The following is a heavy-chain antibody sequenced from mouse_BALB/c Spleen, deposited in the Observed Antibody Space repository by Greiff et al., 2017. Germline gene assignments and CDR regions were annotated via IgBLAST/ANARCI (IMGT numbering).Heavy chain of an antibody. V-gene: IGHV5-6-4*01. CDR3: TRGGDTTVAPDFDY. Sequence: EVKLVESGGGLVKPGGSLKLSCAASGFTFSSYTMSWVRQTPEKRLEWVATISSGGSYTYYPDSVKGRFTISRDNAKNTLYLQMSSLKSEDTAMYYCTRGGDTTVAPDFDYWGQGTTLTVSS. D-gene: IGHD1-1*01. CDR2: ISSGGSYT. CDR1: GFTFSSYT. J-gene: IGHJ2*01.